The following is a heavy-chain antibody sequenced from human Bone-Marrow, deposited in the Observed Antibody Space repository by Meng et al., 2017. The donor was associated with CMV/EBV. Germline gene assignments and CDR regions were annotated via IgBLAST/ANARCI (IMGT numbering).Heavy chain of an antibody. D-gene: IGHD4-11*01. CDR1: GFTFSDYY. J-gene: IGHJ4*02. Sequence: GESLKISCAASGFTFSDYYMSWIRQAPGKGLEWVSYISSSVSTIYYADSVKGRFTISRDNSKNTLYLQMNSLRAEDTAVYYCARSTRVYSNYVKDDYWGQGTLVTVSS. V-gene: IGHV3-11*04. CDR2: ISSSVSTI. CDR3: ARSTRVYSNYVKDDY.